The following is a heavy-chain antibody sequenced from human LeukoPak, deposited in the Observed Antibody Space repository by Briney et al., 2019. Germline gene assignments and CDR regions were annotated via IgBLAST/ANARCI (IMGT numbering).Heavy chain of an antibody. Sequence: SETLSLTCAVYGGSFSGYYWSWIRQPPGMGLEWIGEINHSGSTNYNPSLKSRVTISVDTSKNQFSLKLSSVTAADTAVYYCARVKYDSSGNDAFDIWGQGTMVTVSS. J-gene: IGHJ3*02. CDR3: ARVKYDSSGNDAFDI. D-gene: IGHD3-22*01. CDR2: INHSGST. CDR1: GGSFSGYY. V-gene: IGHV4-34*01.